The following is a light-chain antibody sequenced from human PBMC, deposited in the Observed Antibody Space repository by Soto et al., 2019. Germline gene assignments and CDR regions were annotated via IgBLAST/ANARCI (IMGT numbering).Light chain of an antibody. V-gene: IGKV3-20*01. CDR3: QQYGSSPTIT. J-gene: IGKJ5*01. CDR1: QSVSSSY. Sequence: ESVLTQSPGALSLSPGERATLSCRASQSVSSSYLAWYQQKPGQAPRLLIYGASSRATGIPDRFSGSGSGTDFTLTISRLETEDFAVYYCQQYGSSPTITFGQGTRLEIK. CDR2: GAS.